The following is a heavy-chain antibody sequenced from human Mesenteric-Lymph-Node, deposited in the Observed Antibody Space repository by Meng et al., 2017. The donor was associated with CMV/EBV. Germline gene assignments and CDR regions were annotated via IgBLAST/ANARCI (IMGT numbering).Heavy chain of an antibody. V-gene: IGHV3-74*01. J-gene: IGHJ4*02. CDR1: GFTFSSYW. D-gene: IGHD1-1*01. CDR2: INSDGSST. CDR3: AKDQLELPFDY. Sequence: GESLKISCAASGFTFSSYWMHWVRQAPGKGLVRVSRINSDGSSTSYADSVKGRFTISRDNSKNTLYLQMNSLRAEDTAVYYCAKDQLELPFDYWGQGTLVTVSS.